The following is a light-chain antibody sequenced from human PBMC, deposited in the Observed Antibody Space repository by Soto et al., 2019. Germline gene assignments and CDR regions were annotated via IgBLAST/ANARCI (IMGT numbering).Light chain of an antibody. CDR2: TAS. CDR1: QTIHSW. V-gene: IGKV1-39*01. Sequence: EIQVTKSASALSASVGDRVTITCRASQTIHSWLAWYQQKPGKAPNLLIYTASSLESGVPSRFSGSGSGTDFTLTISSLQPEDFATYFCQQCYSLPRTFGQGTKVDIK. CDR3: QQCYSLPRT. J-gene: IGKJ1*01.